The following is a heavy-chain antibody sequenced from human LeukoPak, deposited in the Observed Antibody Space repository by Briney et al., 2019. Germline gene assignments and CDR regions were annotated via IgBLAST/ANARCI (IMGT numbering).Heavy chain of an antibody. Sequence: ASVKVSCKASGYSFTDKYMHWVRQAPGQGLEWMGWINPNSGGTNYAQKFQGRVTMTTDTSMSTAYMELSRLTSDDTAVYYWARGKLSASYGVHYWGQGTLVTVSS. J-gene: IGHJ4*02. CDR2: INPNSGGT. CDR3: ARGKLSASYGVHY. V-gene: IGHV1-2*02. D-gene: IGHD4-17*01. CDR1: GYSFTDKY.